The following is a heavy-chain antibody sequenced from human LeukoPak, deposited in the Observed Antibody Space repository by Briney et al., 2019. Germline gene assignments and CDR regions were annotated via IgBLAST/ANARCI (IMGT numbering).Heavy chain of an antibody. J-gene: IGHJ4*02. CDR1: GGSISSYY. V-gene: IGHV4-59*01. D-gene: IGHD3-22*01. CDR3: ARSPMTKSYYFDY. CDR2: IYYSGST. Sequence: SETLSLTCTVSGGSISSYYWSWIRQPPGKGLEWIGYIYYSGSTNYNPSLKSRVTISVDTSKNQFSLELSSVTAADTAVYYCARSPMTKSYYFDYWGQGTLVTVSS.